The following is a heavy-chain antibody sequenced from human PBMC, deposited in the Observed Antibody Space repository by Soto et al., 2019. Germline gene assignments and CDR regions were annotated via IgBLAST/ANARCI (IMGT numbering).Heavy chain of an antibody. D-gene: IGHD2-2*01. V-gene: IGHV3-33*01. Sequence: PVGSLRLSCAASGFTSSSYGMHWVRQAPGKGLEWVAVIWYDGSNKYYADSVKGRFTISRDNSKNTLYLQMNSLRAEDTAVYYCARDQLIVVVPAAIPYYYGMDVWGQGTTVTVSS. CDR1: GFTSSSYG. CDR3: ARDQLIVVVPAAIPYYYGMDV. J-gene: IGHJ6*02. CDR2: IWYDGSNK.